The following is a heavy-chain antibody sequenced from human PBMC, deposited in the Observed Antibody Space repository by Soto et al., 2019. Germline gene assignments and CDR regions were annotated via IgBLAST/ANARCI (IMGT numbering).Heavy chain of an antibody. CDR2: IWYDGSKI. V-gene: IGHV3-33*01. J-gene: IGHJ6*01. D-gene: IGHD6-13*01. CDR1: GFTFSTYG. CDR3: ARPLEQHQLGFGMDV. Sequence: GGSLRLSCSASGFTFSTYGMHWVRQAPGKGLEWVAVIWYDGSKIYYADSVKGRFTISRDNSKSTLYLQMNSLRAEDTAVYYCARPLEQHQLGFGMDVWGQGSPVTVSS.